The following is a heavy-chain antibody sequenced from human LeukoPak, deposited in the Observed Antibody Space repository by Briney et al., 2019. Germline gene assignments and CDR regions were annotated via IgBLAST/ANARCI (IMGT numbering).Heavy chain of an antibody. CDR1: GESFSGYY. Sequence: SETLSLTCVVYGESFSGYYWSWIRQPPGKGLEWIGEINHSGSTNYNPSLKSRVTISVDTSKNQFSLKLSSVTAADTAVYYCARNMVRGAPIDYWGQGTLVTVSS. D-gene: IGHD3-10*01. V-gene: IGHV4-34*01. CDR2: INHSGST. CDR3: ARNMVRGAPIDY. J-gene: IGHJ4*02.